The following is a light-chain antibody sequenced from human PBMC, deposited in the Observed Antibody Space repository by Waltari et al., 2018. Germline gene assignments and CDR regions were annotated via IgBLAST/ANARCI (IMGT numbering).Light chain of an antibody. Sequence: IQMTQSPSSLYALVGKRVANHCRESKGIRNDLGWYQQKPGKAPKRLIYAASSLQSGVPSRFSGSGSGTEFTLTISSLQPEDFASYYCLQYNSYPWTFGQGTKVEIK. V-gene: IGKV1-17*01. CDR1: KGIRND. CDR2: AAS. J-gene: IGKJ1*01. CDR3: LQYNSYPWT.